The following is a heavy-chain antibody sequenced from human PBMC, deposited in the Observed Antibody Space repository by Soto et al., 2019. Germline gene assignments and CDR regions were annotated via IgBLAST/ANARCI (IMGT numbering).Heavy chain of an antibody. CDR2: INPDRGVT. CDR3: ARDGKYSVGPYSQEARDV. D-gene: IGHD2-21*01. CDR1: GYHFSEYY. Sequence: APVKGSCKTSGYHFSEYYIHRGRQAHGEGLACLGWINPDRGVTNSAQKFKDRVTMTRVTSISAAYMELRGVRSDDTAVSFCARDGKYSVGPYSQEARDVWGKVTAVTVPQ. J-gene: IGHJ6*04. V-gene: IGHV1-2*02.